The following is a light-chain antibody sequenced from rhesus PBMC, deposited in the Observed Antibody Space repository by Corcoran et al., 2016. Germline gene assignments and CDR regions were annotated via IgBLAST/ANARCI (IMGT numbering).Light chain of an antibody. CDR1: QGISSW. CDR3: LQYSSSPYS. CDR2: KAY. V-gene: IGKV1-22*01. Sequence: DIQMTQSPSSLSASVGDTVTITCQASQGISSWLAWYQQKPGKAPKLLSYKAYSLESGVPSRFSGSVSGTDCTLTISSLQPEDFATYYCLQYSSSPYSFGQGTKVEIK. J-gene: IGKJ2*01.